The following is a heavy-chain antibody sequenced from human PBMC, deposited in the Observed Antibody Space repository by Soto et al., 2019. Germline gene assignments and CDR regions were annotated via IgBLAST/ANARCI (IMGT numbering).Heavy chain of an antibody. CDR2: IDPSSSII. Sequence: QVQLVESGGGLVKPGGSLRLSCATSGFTFSDYYMSWVRQAPGEGLEWLSYIDPSSSIIRYADSVEGRFTISRDNAKNSLYLQMNSLRADDTAVYYCARGREYGSGSYPAPIRGQGTMVTV. CDR1: GFTFSDYY. J-gene: IGHJ4*02. D-gene: IGHD3-10*01. V-gene: IGHV3-11*01. CDR3: ARGREYGSGSYPAPI.